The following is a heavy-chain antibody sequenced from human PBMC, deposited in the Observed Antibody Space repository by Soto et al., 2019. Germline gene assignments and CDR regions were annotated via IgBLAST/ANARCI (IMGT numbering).Heavy chain of an antibody. CDR3: AKGDCSGGRCYRGFDY. D-gene: IGHD2-15*01. Sequence: GGSLRLSCAASGFTFSSYDMSWVRQSPGKGLEWVSGVSASGSITSYADSAKGRFTISRDNAKNTVFLQMSSLRAEDTAVYFCAKGDCSGGRCYRGFDYWGQGTLVTVSS. CDR1: GFTFSSYD. J-gene: IGHJ4*02. CDR2: VSASGSIT. V-gene: IGHV3-23*01.